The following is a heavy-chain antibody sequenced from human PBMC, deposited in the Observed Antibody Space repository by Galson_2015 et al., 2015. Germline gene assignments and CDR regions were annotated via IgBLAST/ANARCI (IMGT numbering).Heavy chain of an antibody. CDR3: ARGDIVVVTAIHNWFDP. V-gene: IGHV1-46*01. CDR1: GYTFTSYY. CDR2: INPSGGST. D-gene: IGHD2-21*02. Sequence: SVKVSCKASGYTFTSYYIHWVRQAPGQGLEWMGIINPSGGSTSYAQKFQGRVTMTRDTSTSTVYMELSSLRSEDTAVYYCARGDIVVVTAIHNWFDPWGQGTLVTVSS. J-gene: IGHJ5*02.